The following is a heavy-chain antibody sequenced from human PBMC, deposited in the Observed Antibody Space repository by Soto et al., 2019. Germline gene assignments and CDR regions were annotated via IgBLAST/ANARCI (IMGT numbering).Heavy chain of an antibody. CDR2: INPDNGNT. V-gene: IGHV1-3*01. J-gene: IGHJ5*02. D-gene: IGHD2-15*01. Sequence: VSCKASGYTFTIYTMNWVRQAPGQRLEWMGWINPDNGNTKSSQKFQDRVIITRDTAASTAYMDQSSLRSEDTAVYYCARGIATGQLDPWGQGALVTVSS. CDR1: GYTFTIYT. CDR3: ARGIATGQLDP.